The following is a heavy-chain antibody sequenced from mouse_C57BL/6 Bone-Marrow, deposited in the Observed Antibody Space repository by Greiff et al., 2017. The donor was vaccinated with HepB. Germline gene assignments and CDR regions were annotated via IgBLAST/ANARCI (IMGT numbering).Heavy chain of an antibody. CDR3: ARSDYGNYVGDYFDY. CDR1: GYTFTSYW. CDR2: IYPSDSET. D-gene: IGHD2-1*01. Sequence: QVQLQQPGAELVRPGSSVKLSCKASGYTFTSYWMHWVKQRPRQGLEWIGNIYPSDSETHYNQKFKDKATLTVDKSSSTAYMQLSSLTSEDSAVYYCARSDYGNYVGDYFDYWGQGTTLTVSS. J-gene: IGHJ2*01. V-gene: IGHV1-52*01.